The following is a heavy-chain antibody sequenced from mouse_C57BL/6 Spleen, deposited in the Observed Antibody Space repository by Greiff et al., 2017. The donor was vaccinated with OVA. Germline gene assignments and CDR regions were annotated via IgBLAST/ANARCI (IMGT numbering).Heavy chain of an antibody. CDR1: GYTFTTYP. Sequence: QVQLQQSGAELVKPGASVKMSCKASGYTFTTYPIEWMKQNHGKSLEWIGNFHPYNDDTKYNEKFKGKATLTVEKSSSTVYLELSRLTSDDSAVYDCARGNYYGSNRYYARDYWGQGTSVTVSS. D-gene: IGHD1-1*01. CDR3: ARGNYYGSNRYYARDY. J-gene: IGHJ4*01. CDR2: FHPYNDDT. V-gene: IGHV1-47*01.